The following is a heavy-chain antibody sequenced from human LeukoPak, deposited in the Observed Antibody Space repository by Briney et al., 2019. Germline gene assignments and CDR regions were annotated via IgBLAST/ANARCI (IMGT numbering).Heavy chain of an antibody. J-gene: IGHJ4*02. V-gene: IGHV3-23*01. CDR3: AKVMRRIAAPGVCDY. CDR1: RFTFSSSP. Sequence: GGSLRLSCAAYRFTFSSSPMSWVRQTPGRGLEWVSSISGSGGSAYYADSVKGRFTISRDNSKDTLYLQMNSLRAEDTAVYYCAKVMRRIAAPGVCDYWGQGTLVTVSS. D-gene: IGHD6-6*01. CDR2: ISGSGGSA.